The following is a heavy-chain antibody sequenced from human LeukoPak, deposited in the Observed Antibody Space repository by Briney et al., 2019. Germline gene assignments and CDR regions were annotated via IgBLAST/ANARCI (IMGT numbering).Heavy chain of an antibody. CDR1: GDSIGSYY. J-gene: IGHJ2*01. D-gene: IGHD2-2*01. V-gene: IGHV4-59*07. Sequence: PSDTVSLTCPMSGDSIGSYYWSWIRQSPGQGLVWIAYIYYNGDTNYNPSFANRVTISVDTSKKQFSLNVASVTAADTAVYVCARYATGRYFDLWGRGSLVTVS. CDR2: IYYNGDT. CDR3: ARYATGRYFDL.